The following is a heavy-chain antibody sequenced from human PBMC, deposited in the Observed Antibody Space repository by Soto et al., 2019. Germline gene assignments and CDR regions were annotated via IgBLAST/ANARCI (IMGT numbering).Heavy chain of an antibody. J-gene: IGHJ5*02. CDR1: GYTFNSYA. D-gene: IGHD3-22*01. V-gene: IGHV1-3*01. CDR2: ISAGNGNT. CDR3: ARGFGVVVITTSPVVWFDP. Sequence: ASVKVSCKASGYTFNSYAMHWVRQAPGQRLEWMGWISAGNGNTKYSQKFQGRVTITRDTSASIAYMELSSLRSEDTAVYYCARGFGVVVITTSPVVWFDPWGQGTLVTVSS.